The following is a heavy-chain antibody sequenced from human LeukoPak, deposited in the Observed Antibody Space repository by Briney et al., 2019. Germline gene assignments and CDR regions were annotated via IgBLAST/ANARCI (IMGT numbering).Heavy chain of an antibody. V-gene: IGHV3-7*01. D-gene: IGHD5/OR15-5a*01. CDR2: IKTDGSEK. J-gene: IGHJ6*02. CDR3: ARDVSVSGMDV. CDR1: GFSLSNYW. Sequence: GGSLRLSRAASGFSLSNYWMSWVRQAPGKGLEWVANIKTDGSEKYYMDSVKGRFPISRDNPKNSLYLQMNSLRAEDTAIYYCARDVSVSGMDVWGQGTTVTVSS.